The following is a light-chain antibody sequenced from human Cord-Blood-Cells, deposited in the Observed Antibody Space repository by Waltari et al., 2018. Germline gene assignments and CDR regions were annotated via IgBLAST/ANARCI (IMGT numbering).Light chain of an antibody. V-gene: IGLV3-25*02. CDR3: QSADSSGTCWV. CDR1: PLPKQY. Sequence: SYELPQPPSVSVSPGQTARSTCPGDPLPKQYASWYQQKPGQAPVLVIYKDSERPSGIPERFSGSSSGTTVTLTISGVQAEDEADYYCQSADSSGTCWVFGGGTKLTVL. J-gene: IGLJ3*02. CDR2: KDS.